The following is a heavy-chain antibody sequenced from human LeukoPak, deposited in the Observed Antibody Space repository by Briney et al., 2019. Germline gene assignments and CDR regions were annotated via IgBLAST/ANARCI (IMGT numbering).Heavy chain of an antibody. D-gene: IGHD3-3*01. V-gene: IGHV3-23*01. CDR3: AKLSPTTLYDSRGWFDP. Sequence: GGSLRLSCAASGFTFSSNVMSWVRQAPGKGLEWVSAISGSGDSTYYADSVKGRFTISRDNSKNTLYLQMNGLRAEDTAIYYCAKLSPTTLYDSRGWFDPWGQGTLVTVSS. CDR1: GFTFSSNV. J-gene: IGHJ5*02. CDR2: ISGSGDST.